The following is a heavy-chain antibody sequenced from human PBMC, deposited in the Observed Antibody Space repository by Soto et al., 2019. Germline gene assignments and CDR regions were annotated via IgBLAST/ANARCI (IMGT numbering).Heavy chain of an antibody. CDR3: ARHQGYDALQY. CDR2: IYYSGNT. J-gene: IGHJ4*02. CDR1: SDTISSMGYY. Sequence: SETIALTCTVSSDTISSMGYYWGWIHQPPVKGLEWIGSIYYSGNTYSIPSLKSRVIISADTSKNQSSLKPSSVTAADTAVYYCARHQGYDALQYWGEGTPVTVSS. V-gene: IGHV4-39*01. D-gene: IGHD2-15*01.